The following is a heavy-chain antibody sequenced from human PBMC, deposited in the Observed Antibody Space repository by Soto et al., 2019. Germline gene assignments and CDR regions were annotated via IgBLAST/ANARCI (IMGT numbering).Heavy chain of an antibody. D-gene: IGHD1-26*01. V-gene: IGHV3-33*01. CDR1: GFTFSSYG. J-gene: IGHJ4*02. CDR2: IWYDGSNK. CDR3: ARGRFSGSYGDY. Sequence: QPGGSLRLSCAASGFTFSSYGMHWVRQAPGKGLEWVAVIWYDGSNKYYADSVKGRFTISRDNSKNTLYLQMNSLRAEDTAVYYCARGRFSGSYGDYWGQGTLVTVSS.